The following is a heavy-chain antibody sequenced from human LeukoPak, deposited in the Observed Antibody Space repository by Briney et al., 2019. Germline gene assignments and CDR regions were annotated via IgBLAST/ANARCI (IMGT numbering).Heavy chain of an antibody. CDR3: ARDRRQAPAAIDY. CDR1: GDSISNGGYY. Sequence: SETLSLTCSVSGDSISNGGYYWGWIRQPPGKGLEWIGYMSHSGNTYYNPSLTSRVIISVDRSKKQFSLQLASVTGADTAVDLCARDRRQAPAAIDYWGQGALVTVSS. V-gene: IGHV4-30-2*01. J-gene: IGHJ4*02. CDR2: MSHSGNT. D-gene: IGHD2-2*01.